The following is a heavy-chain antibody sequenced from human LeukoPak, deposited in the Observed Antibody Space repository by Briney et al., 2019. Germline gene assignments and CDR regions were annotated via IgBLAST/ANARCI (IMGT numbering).Heavy chain of an antibody. CDR3: ARGHHYYDSSAYYY. CDR2: INSDGSTT. Sequence: GGSLRLSCAASGFTFISYWMHWVRHAPGKGLVWVSRINSDGSTTSYAASVKGRFTISRDTAKNTLYLQMNSLRAEDTAVYYCARGHHYYDSSAYYYWGQGTLVTVSS. CDR1: GFTFISYW. D-gene: IGHD3-22*01. V-gene: IGHV3-74*01. J-gene: IGHJ4*02.